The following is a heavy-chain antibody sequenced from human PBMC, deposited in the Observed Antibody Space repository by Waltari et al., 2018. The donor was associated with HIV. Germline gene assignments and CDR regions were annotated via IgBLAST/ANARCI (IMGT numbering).Heavy chain of an antibody. J-gene: IGHJ4*02. D-gene: IGHD3-16*02. Sequence: QVQLVQSGAEVKKPGASVKVSCKVSGYTLTELSMHWVRQAPGKGLEWMGGFDPEDGETIYAQKFQGRVTMTEDTSTDTAYMELSSLRSEDTAVYYCATVSIGDGYVWGSYRYSFDYWGQGTLVTVSS. CDR1: GYTLTELS. CDR3: ATVSIGDGYVWGSYRYSFDY. V-gene: IGHV1-24*01. CDR2: FDPEDGET.